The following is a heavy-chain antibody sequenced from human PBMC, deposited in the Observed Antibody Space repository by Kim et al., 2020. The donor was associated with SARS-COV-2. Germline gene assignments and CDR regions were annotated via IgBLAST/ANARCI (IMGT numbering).Heavy chain of an antibody. CDR1: GFTFSSYG. CDR3: ARDQGPRQGYFQH. Sequence: GGSLRLSCAASGFTFSSYGMHWVRQAPGKGLEWVAVIWYDGSNKYYADSVKGRFTISRDNSKNTLYLQMNSLRAEDTAVYYCARDQGPRQGYFQHWGQGTLVTVSS. CDR2: IWYDGSNK. V-gene: IGHV3-33*01. J-gene: IGHJ1*01.